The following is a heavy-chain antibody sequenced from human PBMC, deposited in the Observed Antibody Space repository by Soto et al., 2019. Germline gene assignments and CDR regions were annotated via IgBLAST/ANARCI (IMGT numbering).Heavy chain of an antibody. CDR3: ARGALNSYGDYLDY. V-gene: IGHV1-69*02. CDR1: GGTFSSYT. D-gene: IGHD4-17*01. CDR2: IIPILGIA. Sequence: SVKVSCKASGGTFSSYTISWVRQAPGQGLEWMGRIIPILGIANYAQKFQGRVTITADKSTSTAYVELSSLRSEDTAVYYCARGALNSYGDYLDYWGQGTMVTVS. J-gene: IGHJ4*02.